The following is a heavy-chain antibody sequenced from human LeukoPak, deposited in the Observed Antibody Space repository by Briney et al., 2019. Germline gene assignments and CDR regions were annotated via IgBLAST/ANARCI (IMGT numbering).Heavy chain of an antibody. CDR3: ARTRLGTSTSFYFDL. D-gene: IGHD1-26*01. J-gene: IGHJ4*02. V-gene: IGHV3-30*02. CDR2: IRYDGRSE. Sequence: GGSLRLSCAASEFIFSDYDMRWVRQAPGKGLEWVALIRYDGRSEYYSGYMQGRFTISRDNSKNNLFLNMNNLGPEDTAVYFCARTRLGTSTSFYFDLWGQGTLVTVSS. CDR1: EFIFSDYD.